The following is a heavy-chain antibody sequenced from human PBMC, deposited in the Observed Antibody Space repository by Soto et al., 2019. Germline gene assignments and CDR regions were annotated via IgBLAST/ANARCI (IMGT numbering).Heavy chain of an antibody. D-gene: IGHD2-15*01. CDR2: IWYDGSNK. J-gene: IGHJ5*02. CDR1: GFTFSSYG. V-gene: IGHV3-33*01. Sequence: QVQLVESGGGVVQPGRSLRLSCAASGFTFSSYGMHWVRQAPGKGLEWVAVIWYDGSNKYYADSVKGRFTISRDNSKNTLYLQMNGLRAEDTAVYYCARVGEEYCSGGSCYEYNWFDPWGQGTLVTVSS. CDR3: ARVGEEYCSGGSCYEYNWFDP.